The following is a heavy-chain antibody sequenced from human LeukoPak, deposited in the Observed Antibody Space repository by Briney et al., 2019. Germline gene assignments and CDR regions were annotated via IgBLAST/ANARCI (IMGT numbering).Heavy chain of an antibody. Sequence: GGSLRLSCAASGFTFSSYWMHWVRQAPGKGLVWVSRINSDGSSTSYADSVKGRFTISRDNAKNTLYLQMNSLRAEDTAVYYCARTGYSYGLALDYWGQGTLVTVSS. J-gene: IGHJ4*02. V-gene: IGHV3-74*01. CDR2: INSDGSST. CDR3: ARTGYSYGLALDY. D-gene: IGHD5-18*01. CDR1: GFTFSSYW.